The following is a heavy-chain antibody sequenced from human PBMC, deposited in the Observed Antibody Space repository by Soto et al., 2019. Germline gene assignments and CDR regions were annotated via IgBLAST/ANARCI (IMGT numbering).Heavy chain of an antibody. D-gene: IGHD3-3*01. V-gene: IGHV4-4*07. CDR1: GGSVTSYY. CDR3: ARDMRVFGGIDV. Sequence: SETLSLTCSVSGGSVTSYYWIWIRQPAGKGLEWIGRIYYTGDTKYSPSLQSRVTMSVDTSKNQVSLKLTSVTAADTAVYYCARDMRVFGGIDVWGQGTTVTV. CDR2: IYYTGDT. J-gene: IGHJ6*02.